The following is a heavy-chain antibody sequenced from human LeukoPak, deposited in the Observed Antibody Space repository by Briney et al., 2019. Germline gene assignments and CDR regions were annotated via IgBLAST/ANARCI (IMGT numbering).Heavy chain of an antibody. D-gene: IGHD1-7*01. J-gene: IGHJ4*02. CDR1: GGSISSYY. CDR2: IYYSGST. Sequence: SETLSLTCTVSGGSISSYYWSWFRLPPGKGLEWIGYIYYSGSTNYNPSLRSRVTISVDTSKSQFSLRLSSVTAADTAVYYCASTEWNYARWGQGILVTVSS. V-gene: IGHV4-59*08. CDR3: ASTEWNYAR.